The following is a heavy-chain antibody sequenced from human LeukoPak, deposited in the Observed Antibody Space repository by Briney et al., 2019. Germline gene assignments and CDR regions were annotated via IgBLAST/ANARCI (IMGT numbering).Heavy chain of an antibody. V-gene: IGHV3-23*01. CDR3: ARDRQVWFGESYYYGMDV. D-gene: IGHD3-10*01. CDR2: ISGNGETT. CDR1: GFIFSNYA. J-gene: IGHJ6*02. Sequence: GGSLRLSCAASGFIFSNYAVSWVRQTPGKGLEWVSSISGNGETTHYADSVKGRFTISRDNSKNTLYLQMNSLRAEDTAVYYCARDRQVWFGESYYYGMDVWGQGTTVTVSS.